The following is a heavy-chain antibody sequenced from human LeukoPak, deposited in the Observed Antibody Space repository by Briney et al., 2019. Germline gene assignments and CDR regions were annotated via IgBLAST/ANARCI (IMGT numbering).Heavy chain of an antibody. D-gene: IGHD3-10*01. CDR2: MNPNSSNT. CDR1: GYTFTSYD. CDR3: ARGTFGELFVDY. V-gene: IGHV1-8*01. J-gene: IGHJ4*02. Sequence: GASVKVSCKASGYTFTSYDINWVRQATGQGLEWMGWMNPNSSNTGYAQKFQGRVTMTRNTSISTAYMELSSLRSEDTAVYYCARGTFGELFVDYWGQGTLVTVSS.